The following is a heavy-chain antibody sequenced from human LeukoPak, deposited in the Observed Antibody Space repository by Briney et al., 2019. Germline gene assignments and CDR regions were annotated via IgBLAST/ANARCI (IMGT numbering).Heavy chain of an antibody. CDR3: ARDPYDSSEGDAFDI. V-gene: IGHV3-74*01. CDR1: GFTFSSYW. CDR2: INSDGSST. Sequence: GGSLRLSCAASGFTFSSYWMHWVRQAPGKGLVWVSRINSDGSSTSYADSVKGRFTISRDNAKNSLYLQMNSLRAEDTAVYYCARDPYDSSEGDAFDIWGQGTMVTVSS. D-gene: IGHD3-22*01. J-gene: IGHJ3*02.